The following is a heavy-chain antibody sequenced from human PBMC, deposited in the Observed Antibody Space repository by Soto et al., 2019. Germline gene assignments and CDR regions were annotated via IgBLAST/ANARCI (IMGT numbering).Heavy chain of an antibody. D-gene: IGHD3-3*01. CDR2: IGTAGDT. CDR3: ARDSLRRVGIFGVGKGMDV. Sequence: GGSLRLSCAASGFTFSSYDMHWVRQATGKGLEWVSAIGTAGDTYYPGSVKGRFTISRENDKNSLYLKMNSLRAGDTAVYYCARDSLRRVGIFGVGKGMDVWGKGTTVTVSS. V-gene: IGHV3-13*01. J-gene: IGHJ6*04. CDR1: GFTFSSYD.